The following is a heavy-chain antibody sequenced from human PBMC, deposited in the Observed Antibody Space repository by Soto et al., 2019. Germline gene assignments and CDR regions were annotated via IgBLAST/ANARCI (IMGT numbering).Heavy chain of an antibody. D-gene: IGHD6-19*01. Sequence: QVQLVESGGGVVQPGRSLRLSCAASGFTFSSYAMHWVRQAPGKGLEWVAVISYDGSNKYYADSVKGRFTISRDNSKNTLYLQMNSPRAEDTAVYYCARQWLATDYWGQGTLVTVSS. CDR2: ISYDGSNK. J-gene: IGHJ4*02. CDR1: GFTFSSYA. V-gene: IGHV3-30-3*01. CDR3: ARQWLATDY.